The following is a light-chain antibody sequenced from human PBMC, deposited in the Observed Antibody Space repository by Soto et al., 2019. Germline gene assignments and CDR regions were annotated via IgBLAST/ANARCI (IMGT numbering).Light chain of an antibody. J-gene: IGKJ5*01. CDR2: DAS. CDR1: QSVNNY. Sequence: EIVLTQSPATLSLSPGERATLSCRASQSVNNYLAWYQQKPGQAPRLLIYDASNRATGIPARFSGSGSETDFTITISSLEPEDFAVYYCQQRRSWPITFGQGTRLEIK. V-gene: IGKV3-11*01. CDR3: QQRRSWPIT.